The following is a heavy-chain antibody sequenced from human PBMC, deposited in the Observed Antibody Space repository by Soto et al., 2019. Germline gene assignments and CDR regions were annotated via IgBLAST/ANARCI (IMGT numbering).Heavy chain of an antibody. CDR2: IYYSGST. V-gene: IGHV4-31*03. CDR3: ARDADYGGSRGGMDV. CDR1: GGSVNNANYF. J-gene: IGHJ6*02. D-gene: IGHD4-17*01. Sequence: QVRLEESRPGLVKPSETLSLICSVSGGSVNNANYFWNWIRHHPENGLEWIGYIYYSGSTRYNPSFKTRATLSIDTSKNQFSLRLNSVTVADTAVYFCARDADYGGSRGGMDVWGRGTTVTVSS.